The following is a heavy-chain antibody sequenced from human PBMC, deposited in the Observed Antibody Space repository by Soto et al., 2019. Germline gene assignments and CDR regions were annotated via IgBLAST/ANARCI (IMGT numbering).Heavy chain of an antibody. CDR1: GFTFSSYA. CDR2: ISGSGGST. J-gene: IGHJ6*02. V-gene: IGHV3-23*01. Sequence: EVQLLESGGGLVQPGGSLRLSCAASGFTFSSYAMSWVRQAPGKGLEWVSAISGSGGSTYYADSVKGRFTISRDNSKNTLYLQMNSLRAEDTAVYYCAKDLEQQLLQALLGYYYYGMDVCGHGTTVTVSS. CDR3: AKDLEQQLLQALLGYYYYGMDV. D-gene: IGHD6-13*01.